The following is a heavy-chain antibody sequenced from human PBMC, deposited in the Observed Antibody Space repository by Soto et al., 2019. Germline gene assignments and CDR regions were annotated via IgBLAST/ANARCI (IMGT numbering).Heavy chain of an antibody. CDR1: GFTFSSYW. D-gene: IGHD3-22*01. CDR2: INSDGSST. Sequence: GGSLRLSCAASGFTFSSYWMHWVRQAPGKGLVWVSRINSDGSSTSYADSVKGRFTISRDNAKNTLYLQMNSLRAEDTAVYYCARVLDSSGYYYSIYYYYGMDVWGQGTTVTVSS. J-gene: IGHJ6*02. CDR3: ARVLDSSGYYYSIYYYYGMDV. V-gene: IGHV3-74*01.